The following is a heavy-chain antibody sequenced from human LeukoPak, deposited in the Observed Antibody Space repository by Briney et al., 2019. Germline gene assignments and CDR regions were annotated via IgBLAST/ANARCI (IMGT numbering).Heavy chain of an antibody. CDR3: AKATSIAARLTLGLDY. J-gene: IGHJ4*02. D-gene: IGHD6-6*01. CDR2: ISGSSGST. V-gene: IGHV3-23*01. CDR1: GFTFSSYA. Sequence: SGGSLRLSCAASGFTFSSYAMSWVRQAPGKGLECVSAISGSSGSTYCADSVKGRFTISRDNSKNTLYLQMNSLRAEDTAVYYCAKATSIAARLTLGLDYWGQGTLVTVSS.